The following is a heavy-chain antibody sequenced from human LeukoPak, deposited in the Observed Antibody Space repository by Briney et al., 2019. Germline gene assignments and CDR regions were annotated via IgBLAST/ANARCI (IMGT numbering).Heavy chain of an antibody. CDR1: GYTFTGYY. V-gene: IGHV1-2*02. Sequence: ASVKVSCKASGYTFTGYYMHLVRQAPGQGLEWMGWINPYSGGTNYAQNFQGRVTMTRDTSISTAYMELSRLRSDDTAVYYCAREPPQDSSGEFDYWGQGTLVTVSS. CDR3: AREPPQDSSGEFDY. CDR2: INPYSGGT. D-gene: IGHD6-19*01. J-gene: IGHJ4*02.